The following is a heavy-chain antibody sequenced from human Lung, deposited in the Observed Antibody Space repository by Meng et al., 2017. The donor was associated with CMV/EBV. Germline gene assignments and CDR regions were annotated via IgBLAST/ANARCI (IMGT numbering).Heavy chain of an antibody. D-gene: IGHD6-19*01. J-gene: IGHJ6*02. V-gene: IGHV3-43D*03. CDR1: GFTFDDHA. Sequence: SCSASGFTFDDHAMHWVRQAPGKGLEWVSLISWDGGSTYYADSVKFRFTISRDNSKYSLYLKMNSLRAEDTTLYYFAQGLRYYYGMDVWGQGSTVTVSS. CDR3: AQGLRYYYGMDV. CDR2: ISWDGGST.